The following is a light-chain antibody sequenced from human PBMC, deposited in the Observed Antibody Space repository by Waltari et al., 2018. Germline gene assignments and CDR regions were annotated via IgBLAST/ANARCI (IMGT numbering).Light chain of an antibody. V-gene: IGLV2-14*01. CDR2: EVS. Sequence: QSALTQPASVSGSPGQSITISCTGTSSDVGGFNYVSWYQQHPGKAPKLMIYEVSKRPSGVASRFSGSKSGNTASLTISGLQAEDESDYYCSSFTSSSVYVFGTGTKVTVL. CDR3: SSFTSSSVYV. CDR1: SSDVGGFNY. J-gene: IGLJ1*01.